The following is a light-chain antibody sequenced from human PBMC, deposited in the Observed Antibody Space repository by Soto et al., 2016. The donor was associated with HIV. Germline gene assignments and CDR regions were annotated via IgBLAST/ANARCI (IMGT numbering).Light chain of an antibody. Sequence: DIVMTQSPLSLPVTPGEPASISCRSSQSLLHSNGYNSLGWFLQKPGQSPQLLIYLGSNRASGVPDRFSGSGSGTDFTLKISRVEAEDVGIYYCMQVLQTPPTFGQGTKLE. J-gene: IGKJ2*01. CDR1: QSLLHSNGYNS. V-gene: IGKV2-28*01. CDR2: LGS. CDR3: MQVLQTPPT.